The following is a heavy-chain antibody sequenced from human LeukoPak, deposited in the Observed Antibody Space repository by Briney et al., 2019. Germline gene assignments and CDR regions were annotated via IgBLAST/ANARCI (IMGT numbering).Heavy chain of an antibody. V-gene: IGHV3-7*01. D-gene: IGHD2-2*01. CDR2: IRQDGSET. Sequence: GGSLRLSCAASGLMFSSYWMSWVRQAPGKGLEWVATIRQDGSETHYVGSVRGRFTISRDNAKNSLYLQVNSLRAEDTAVYYCVRGCGRASCPYFFDSWGHGSLVTVSS. J-gene: IGHJ4*01. CDR3: VRGCGRASCPYFFDS. CDR1: GLMFSSYW.